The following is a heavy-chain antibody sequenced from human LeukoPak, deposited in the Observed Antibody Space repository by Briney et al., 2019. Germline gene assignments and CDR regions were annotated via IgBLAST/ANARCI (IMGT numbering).Heavy chain of an antibody. CDR3: ASTERCSTTCPLDY. CDR1: GGSFRGYY. D-gene: IGHD2-2*01. J-gene: IGHJ4*02. Sequence: AETLSLTCAVYGGSFRGYYWSWIRQPPGKGLEWMGEINHSGSTNYNPSLKSRVTISLDTSMKKFSLKLNSVTAADTAVYYCASTERCSTTCPLDYWGQGTLVTVSS. V-gene: IGHV4-34*01. CDR2: INHSGST.